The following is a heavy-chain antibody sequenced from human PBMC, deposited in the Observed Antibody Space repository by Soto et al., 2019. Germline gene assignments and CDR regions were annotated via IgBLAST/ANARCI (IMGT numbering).Heavy chain of an antibody. D-gene: IGHD3-22*01. V-gene: IGHV1-3*01. J-gene: IGHJ4*02. Sequence: GASVKVSCKASGYTFTSYAMHWVRQAPGQRLEWMGWINAGNGNTKYSQKFQGRITITRDTSASTAYMELSSLGSEDTAVYYCARTYYYDSSGYYFDYWGQGTLVTVSS. CDR3: ARTYYYDSSGYYFDY. CDR1: GYTFTSYA. CDR2: INAGNGNT.